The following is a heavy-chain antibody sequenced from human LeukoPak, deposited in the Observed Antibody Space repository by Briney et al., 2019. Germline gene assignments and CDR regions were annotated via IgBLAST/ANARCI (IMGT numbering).Heavy chain of an antibody. CDR1: GYTFTSYA. D-gene: IGHD2-21*02. CDR3: ARGLIVVVTAISYYYYGMDV. CDR2: IIPIFGTA. Sequence: GASVKVSCKASGYTFTSYAMHWVRQAPGQRLEWMGGIIPIFGTANYAQKSQGRVTITADESTSTAYMELSSLRSEDTAVYYCARGLIVVVTAISYYYYGMDVWGQGTTVTVSS. J-gene: IGHJ6*02. V-gene: IGHV1-69*13.